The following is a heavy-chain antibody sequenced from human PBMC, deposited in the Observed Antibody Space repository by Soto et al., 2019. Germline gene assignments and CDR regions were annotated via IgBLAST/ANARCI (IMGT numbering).Heavy chain of an antibody. D-gene: IGHD3-10*01. J-gene: IGHJ6*02. CDR1: GFTFSSYA. CDR2: ISGSGGST. Sequence: PGGSLRLSCAASGFTFSSYAMSWVRQAPGKGLEWVSAISGSGGSTYYADSVKGRFTISRDNSKNTLYLQMNSLRAEDTAVYYCAKGAGAGPGYYYGMDVWGQGTTVTAP. CDR3: AKGAGAGPGYYYGMDV. V-gene: IGHV3-23*01.